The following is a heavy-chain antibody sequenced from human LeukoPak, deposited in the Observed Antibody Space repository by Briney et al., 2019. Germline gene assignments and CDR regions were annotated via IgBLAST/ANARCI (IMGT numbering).Heavy chain of an antibody. D-gene: IGHD3-10*01. V-gene: IGHV3-49*04. J-gene: IGHJ4*02. Sequence: GGSLRLSSTASGFTFGDYAMSWVRQAPGKGLEWVGFIRSNTYGGTGEYAASVKGRFTISRDDSKSIAYLQMNSLKTEDTAVYYCSRDQYRYNYGSGSSGLFDYWGQGTLVTVSS. CDR3: SRDQYRYNYGSGSSGLFDY. CDR1: GFTFGDYA. CDR2: IRSNTYGGTG.